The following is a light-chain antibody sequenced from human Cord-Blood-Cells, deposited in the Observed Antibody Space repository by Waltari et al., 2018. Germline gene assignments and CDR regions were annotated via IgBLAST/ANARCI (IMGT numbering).Light chain of an antibody. V-gene: IGKV3-15*01. CDR1: QSVSSN. CDR2: GAS. Sequence: EIVMTQSPATLSVSPGERATLSCRASQSVSSNLAWYQQKPGQAPRPLIYGASTRATGIPARFRGRGSGTEFTPTISSLQSEDFAVYYCQQYNNWPITFGQGTRLEIK. J-gene: IGKJ5*01. CDR3: QQYNNWPIT.